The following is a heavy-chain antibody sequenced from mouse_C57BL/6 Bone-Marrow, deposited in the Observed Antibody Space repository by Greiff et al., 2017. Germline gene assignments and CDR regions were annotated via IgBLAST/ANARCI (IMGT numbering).Heavy chain of an antibody. J-gene: IGHJ2*01. CDR1: GYTFTSSW. CDR3: ARMPY. V-gene: IGHV1-69*01. Sequence: QVQLQQPGAELVLPGASVKLSCKASGYTFTSSWMHWVKPRPGQGLEWIGELDPSDSYPNYNQKFKGKSKLTVDKSSSTAYMQLSSLTSEDSAVXYCARMPYGGQGTTLTVSS. CDR2: LDPSDSYP.